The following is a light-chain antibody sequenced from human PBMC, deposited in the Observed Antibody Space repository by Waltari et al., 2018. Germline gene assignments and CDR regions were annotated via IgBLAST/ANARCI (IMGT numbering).Light chain of an antibody. V-gene: IGKV4-1*01. CDR3: QHYVRFFPVT. CDR2: WAS. CDR1: QSVLYSSNNKNY. Sequence: DIVMTQSPDSLAVSLGERATINCKSSQSVLYSSNNKNYLAWYQQKPGQPPKLLIYWASTRESGVPDRFSGSGSGTDFTLTIIRLEPEDFAVYYCQHYVRFFPVTFGGGTKVEIK. J-gene: IGKJ4*01.